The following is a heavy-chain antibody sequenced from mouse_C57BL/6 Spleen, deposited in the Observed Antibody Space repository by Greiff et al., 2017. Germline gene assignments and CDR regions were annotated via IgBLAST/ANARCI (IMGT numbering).Heavy chain of an antibody. D-gene: IGHD1-1*01. CDR1: GFTFSDAW. CDR3: TREIHYYGSALYDY. V-gene: IGHV6-6*01. J-gene: IGHJ2*01. Sequence: EVQVLESGGGLVQPGGSMKLSCAASGFTFSDAWMDWIRQSPETGLEWIAEIRHTANNPATYYAESVKGRFTISRADSKSRVYLQMNLLSAKDTGSYYCTREIHYYGSALYDYWGQGTTLTVSS. CDR2: IRHTANNPAT.